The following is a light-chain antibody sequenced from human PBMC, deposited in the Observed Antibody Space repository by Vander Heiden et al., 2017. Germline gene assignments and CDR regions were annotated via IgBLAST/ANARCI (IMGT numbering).Light chain of an antibody. Sequence: SYALTQPPSVSVALGQTARITCGGNNIGSKNVHWYQQKPGQAPVLVIYRDSNRPSGIPERFSGSNSGNTATLTISRAQAGDEADYYCQVWDSSTVVFGGGTKLTVL. J-gene: IGLJ2*01. CDR3: QVWDSSTVV. V-gene: IGLV3-9*01. CDR2: RDS. CDR1: NIGSKN.